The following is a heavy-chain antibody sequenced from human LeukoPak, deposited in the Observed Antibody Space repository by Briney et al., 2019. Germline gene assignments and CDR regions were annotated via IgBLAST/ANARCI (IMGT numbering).Heavy chain of an antibody. CDR3: ARGRHYDSDGYYAAFYFDY. V-gene: IGHV1-2*02. D-gene: IGHD3-22*01. CDR2: INPDSGST. J-gene: IGHJ4*02. CDR1: GYTFTGYY. Sequence: ASVKVSCKASGYTFTGYYIHWVRQAPGQGLEWMGGINPDSGSTKDAQRFQGRVSMTRDTSINTAYMELTRVRSDDTALYYCARGRHYDSDGYYAAFYFDYWGQGTLVTVSS.